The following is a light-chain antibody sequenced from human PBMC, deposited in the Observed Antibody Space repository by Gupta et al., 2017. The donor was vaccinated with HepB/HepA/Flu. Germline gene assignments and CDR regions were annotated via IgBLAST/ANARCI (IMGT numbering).Light chain of an antibody. CDR3: AVWDDSLNEAV. J-gene: IGLJ2*01. CDR1: SSNIEVNN. V-gene: IGLV1-44*01. CDR2: TNY. Sequence: QSVLTQPPSVSGTLGQRVIISCSGSSSNIEVNNVNWYQQFPGTAPKLLTYTNYHRPSGVPDRFSGSKSGTSASLAISGLQPEDDANYFCAVWDDSLNEAVFGGGTQLTVL.